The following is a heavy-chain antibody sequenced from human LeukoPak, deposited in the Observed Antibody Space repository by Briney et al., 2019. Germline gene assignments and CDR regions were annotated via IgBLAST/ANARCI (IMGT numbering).Heavy chain of an antibody. CDR3: ARDTVTTGTYFDY. CDR2: ISSSSSYI. V-gene: IGHV3-21*01. Sequence: GGSLRLSCAASGFTFSSYSMNWVRQAPGKGLEWVSSISSSSSYIYYADSVKGRFTISRDNSKNTLYLQMNSLRAEDTAVYYCARDTVTTGTYFDYWGQGTLVTVSS. D-gene: IGHD4-17*01. CDR1: GFTFSSYS. J-gene: IGHJ4*02.